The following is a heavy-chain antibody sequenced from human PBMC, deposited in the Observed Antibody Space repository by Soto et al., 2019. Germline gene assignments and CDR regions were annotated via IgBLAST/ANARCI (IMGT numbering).Heavy chain of an antibody. CDR3: VTSPRDFYFDS. Sequence: EVQLVESGGGLLQPGGPLRLSCAASGFSVVSHYMSWVRQAPGKGLEWVSVIYTGDTRYYADSVKGRFTVSRDKSKNTLHLQMESLRAEDTAVYYCVTSPRDFYFDSWGPGTLVSGST. CDR2: IYTGDTR. CDR1: GFSVVSHY. V-gene: IGHV3-53*01. J-gene: IGHJ4*02.